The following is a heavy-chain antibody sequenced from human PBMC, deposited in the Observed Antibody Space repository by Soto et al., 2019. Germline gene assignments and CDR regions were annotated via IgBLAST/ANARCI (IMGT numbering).Heavy chain of an antibody. J-gene: IGHJ1*01. CDR3: TRGGIHFADRTGYSFES. D-gene: IGHD3-9*01. CDR2: IIPVFGTP. V-gene: IGHV1-69*06. CDR1: GDTFIYYA. Sequence: SVKVSRKASGDTFIYYAFNWVRQAPGQGLEWLGGIIPVFGTPDYAPSFHDRITITADKSTNTTYLEVTNLRSEDMATYYCTRGGIHFADRTGYSFESWGQGALVTVSS.